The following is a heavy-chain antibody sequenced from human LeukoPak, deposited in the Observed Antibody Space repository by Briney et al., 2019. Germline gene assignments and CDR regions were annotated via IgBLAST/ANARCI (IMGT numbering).Heavy chain of an antibody. Sequence: GGSLRLSCAASGFTFSSYWMSWVRHAPGKGLEWVANIKQEGGEKYYVDSVKGRFTISRDNAKNSLYVQMNSLGAEDTAVYYCASDESSSGYCGGGSCYSITPGWFDPWGQGTLVTVSS. CDR3: ASDESSSGYCGGGSCYSITPGWFDP. V-gene: IGHV3-7*01. J-gene: IGHJ5*02. CDR1: GFTFSSYW. D-gene: IGHD2-15*01. CDR2: IKQEGGEK.